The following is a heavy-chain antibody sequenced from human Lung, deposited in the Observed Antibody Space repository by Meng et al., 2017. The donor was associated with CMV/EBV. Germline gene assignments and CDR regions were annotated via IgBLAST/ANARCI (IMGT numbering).Heavy chain of an antibody. J-gene: IGHJ5*02. CDR3: VWGSGREWFDP. V-gene: IGHV3-7*04. Sequence: GGSLRLSCAVSGFTFSNYWMSWVRQAPGKGLEWVSSINQDGSEKHYMDSVKGRFTISRDNAKNALYLEMNSLRAEDTALYFCVWGSGREWFDPGGQGTLVXVSS. D-gene: IGHD2-15*01. CDR2: INQDGSEK. CDR1: GFTFSNYW.